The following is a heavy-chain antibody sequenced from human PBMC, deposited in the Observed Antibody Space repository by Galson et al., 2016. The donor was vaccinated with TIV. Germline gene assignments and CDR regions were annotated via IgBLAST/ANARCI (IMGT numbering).Heavy chain of an antibody. D-gene: IGHD3-10*01. CDR3: AREVLRGADAFDV. V-gene: IGHV3-7*01. Sequence: SLRLSCAASGFTFSNYWMTWVRQAPGKGLEWVANIKEDGSEKNYVDLVKGRFTISRDNAKNSLYLQMNSLRAEDTAVYYCAREVLRGADAFDVWGQGTMVTVSS. J-gene: IGHJ3*01. CDR1: GFTFSNYW. CDR2: IKEDGSEK.